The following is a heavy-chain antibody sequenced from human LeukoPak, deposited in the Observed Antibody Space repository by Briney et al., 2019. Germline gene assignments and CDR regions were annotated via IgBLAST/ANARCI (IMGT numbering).Heavy chain of an antibody. V-gene: IGHV1-69*05. Sequence: GSSVKVSCKASGGTFSSYAISWVRQPPGQGLEWMGRIIPIFGTANYAQKFQGRVTITTDESTSTAYMELSSLRSEDTAVYYCARDPNHIAANWFYPWGQGTLVSVSS. J-gene: IGHJ5*02. CDR1: GGTFSSYA. CDR2: IIPIFGTA. CDR3: ARDPNHIAANWFYP. D-gene: IGHD6-13*01.